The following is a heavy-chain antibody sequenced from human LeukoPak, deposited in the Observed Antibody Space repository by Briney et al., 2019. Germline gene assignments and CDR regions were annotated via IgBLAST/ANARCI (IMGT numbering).Heavy chain of an antibody. J-gene: IGHJ4*02. CDR2: ISYGGRNE. Sequence: GGSLRLSCKVSGFVVTNFAMHWVRQAPGKGLEWVTVISYGGRNEYYTDSVKGRFTISRDNSKNTLYLQMNSLRAEDTAVYYCARGTYYDFWSPDYWGQGTLVTVSS. CDR1: GFVVTNFA. V-gene: IGHV3-30*04. D-gene: IGHD3-3*01. CDR3: ARGTYYDFWSPDY.